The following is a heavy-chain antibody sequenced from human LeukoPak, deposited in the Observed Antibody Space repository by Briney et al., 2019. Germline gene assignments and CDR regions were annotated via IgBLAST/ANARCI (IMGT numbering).Heavy chain of an antibody. CDR3: ARSTTVTPSDYYYYMDV. D-gene: IGHD4-17*01. V-gene: IGHV4-4*07. J-gene: IGHJ6*03. CDR2: IYTSGST. CDR1: GGSISSYY. Sequence: SETLSLICTVSGGSISSYYWSWIRQPAGKGLEWIGRIYTSGSTNYNPSLKSRVTMSVDTSKNQFSLKLSSVTAADTAVYYCARSTTVTPSDYYYYMDVWGKGTTVTVSS.